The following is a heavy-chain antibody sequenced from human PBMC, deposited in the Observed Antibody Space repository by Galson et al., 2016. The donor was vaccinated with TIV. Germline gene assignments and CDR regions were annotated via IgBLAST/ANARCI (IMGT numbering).Heavy chain of an antibody. V-gene: IGHV4-59*02. CDR3: ARMYYDILGYQGLDV. Sequence: ETLSLTCTVSGVSVNTYYWTWIRQPPGKGLEWIGFIYYSETTNYNPSLESRVTISGDTSKNQFSLNLSSVTAADTAVYYCARMYYDILGYQGLDVWGQGTTVTVSS. CDR1: GVSVNTYY. J-gene: IGHJ6*02. D-gene: IGHD3-9*01. CDR2: IYYSETT.